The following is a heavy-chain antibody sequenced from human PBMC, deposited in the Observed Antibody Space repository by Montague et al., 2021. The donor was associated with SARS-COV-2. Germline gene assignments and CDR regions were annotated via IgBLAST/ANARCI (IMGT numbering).Heavy chain of an antibody. D-gene: IGHD3-22*01. J-gene: IGHJ1*01. CDR1: GASVRSGNSY. CDR3: ARIGYASVGYYYIYPA. CDR2: ISYSGST. Sequence: SETLSLTCTVSGASVRSGNSYLNWIRQPPGKGLEWIGYISYSGSTNYSPSLKSRVTISVDTSKNQLSLKVISATAADTAVYYCARIGYASVGYYYIYPAWGQGTLVTVSS. V-gene: IGHV4-61*01.